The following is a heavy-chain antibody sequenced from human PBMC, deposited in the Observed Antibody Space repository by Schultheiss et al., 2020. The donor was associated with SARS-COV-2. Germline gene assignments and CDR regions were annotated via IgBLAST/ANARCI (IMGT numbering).Heavy chain of an antibody. CDR2: ISYDGSNK. J-gene: IGHJ2*01. CDR3: ARRSPFWRLGFRCSSTSCPYWYFDL. CDR1: GFTFSSYA. D-gene: IGHD2-2*01. V-gene: IGHV3-30*04. Sequence: GGSLRLSCAASGFTFSSYAMHWVRQAPGKGLEWVAVISYDGSNKYYADSVKGRFTISRDNSKNTLYLQMNSLRAEDTAVYYCARRSPFWRLGFRCSSTSCPYWYFDLWGRGNLVTVSS.